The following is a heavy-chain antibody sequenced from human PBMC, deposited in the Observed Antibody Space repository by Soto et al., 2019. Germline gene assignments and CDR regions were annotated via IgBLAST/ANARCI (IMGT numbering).Heavy chain of an antibody. Sequence: VGSLRLSCAASGFTFSSYAMSWVRQAPGKGLEWVSTINGSGGTTYYADSVKGRFTISRDNSKNTLYLQMDSLRAEDTAIYYCAKNKETGTTGGLGYWGQGTLVTVSS. J-gene: IGHJ4*02. D-gene: IGHD1-1*01. CDR1: GFTFSSYA. CDR3: AKNKETGTTGGLGY. V-gene: IGHV3-23*01. CDR2: INGSGGTT.